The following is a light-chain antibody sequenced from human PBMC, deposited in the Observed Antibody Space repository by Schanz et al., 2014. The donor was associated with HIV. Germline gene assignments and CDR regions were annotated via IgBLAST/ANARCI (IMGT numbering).Light chain of an antibody. Sequence: EIVLTQSPGSLSLSPGGRATLSCGASQRLSSSYLAWYQHKPGQAPRLLIYGAFTRATGIPERFSGSGSGTDFTLTISRLEPEDFAVYYCQQRSNWPITFGQGTRLEIK. J-gene: IGKJ5*01. CDR3: QQRSNWPIT. CDR2: GAF. CDR1: QRLSSSY. V-gene: IGKV3D-20*02.